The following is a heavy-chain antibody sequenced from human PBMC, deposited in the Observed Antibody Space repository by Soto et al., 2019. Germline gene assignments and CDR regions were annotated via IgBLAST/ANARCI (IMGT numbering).Heavy chain of an antibody. Sequence: PSETLSLTCAVSGGSISSSNWWSRVRQPPGKGLEWIGEIYHSGSTNYNPSLKSRVTISVDKSKNQFSLKLSSVTAADTAVYYCARERKGSIAAAGFFDYWGQGTLVTVSS. V-gene: IGHV4-4*02. D-gene: IGHD6-13*01. CDR3: ARERKGSIAAAGFFDY. CDR2: IYHSGST. J-gene: IGHJ4*02. CDR1: GGSISSSNW.